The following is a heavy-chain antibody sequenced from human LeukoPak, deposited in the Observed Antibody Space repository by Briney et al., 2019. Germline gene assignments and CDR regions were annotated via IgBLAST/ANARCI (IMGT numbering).Heavy chain of an antibody. CDR3: ARDSRDAFDI. V-gene: IGHV3-21*01. CDR2: ISSSSTYI. Sequence: GGSLRLSCAASGVTFNSYSMNWVRQAPGKGLERVSSISSSSTYIYYADSLKGRFTISRDNAKNSLYLQMNSLRAEDTAVYYCARDSRDAFDIWGQGTMVTVSS. J-gene: IGHJ3*02. CDR1: GVTFNSYS.